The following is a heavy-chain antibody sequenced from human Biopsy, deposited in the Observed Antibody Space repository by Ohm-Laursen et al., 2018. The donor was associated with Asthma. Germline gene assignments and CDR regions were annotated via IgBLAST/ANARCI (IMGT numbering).Heavy chain of an antibody. V-gene: IGHV3-9*01. J-gene: IGHJ4*02. CDR3: AKGEWELLEANFDY. Sequence: SLRLSCSASGFTFDDYAMHWVRQAPGKGLEWVSGISWDSGSIGYADSVKGRFTISRDNAKNSLYLQMNSLRAEDTALYYCAKGEWELLEANFDYWGQGTLVTVSS. D-gene: IGHD1-26*01. CDR2: ISWDSGSI. CDR1: GFTFDDYA.